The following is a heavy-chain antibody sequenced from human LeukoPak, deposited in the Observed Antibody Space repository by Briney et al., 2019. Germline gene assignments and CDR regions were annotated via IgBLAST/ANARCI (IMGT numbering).Heavy chain of an antibody. D-gene: IGHD6-13*01. V-gene: IGHV1-24*01. CDR2: FDPEDGET. CDR3: ASSGIADNCFDP. CDR1: GYTLTELS. Sequence: ASVKVSCKVSGYTLTELSMHWVRQAPGKGLEWMGGFDPEDGETIYAQKFQGRVTMTEDTSTDTAYMELSSLRSEDTAVYYCASSGIADNCFDPWSQGTLVTVSS. J-gene: IGHJ5*02.